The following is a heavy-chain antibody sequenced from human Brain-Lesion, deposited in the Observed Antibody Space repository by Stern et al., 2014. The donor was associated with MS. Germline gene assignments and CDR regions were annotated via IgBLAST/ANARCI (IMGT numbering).Heavy chain of an antibody. CDR3: ARGRVVLGFQYYATDV. J-gene: IGHJ6*02. CDR1: GGSISSGGYY. Sequence: QVQLQESGPGLVKPSQTLSLSCTVSGGSISSGGYYWSWIRQPAGKGLEWIGRIFNSGSTSYNPSLKSRVTISIDTSKTQFSLRLNSMTAADTAVYYCARGRVVLGFQYYATDVWGQGTTVIVSS. CDR2: IFNSGST. V-gene: IGHV4-61*02. D-gene: IGHD3-22*01.